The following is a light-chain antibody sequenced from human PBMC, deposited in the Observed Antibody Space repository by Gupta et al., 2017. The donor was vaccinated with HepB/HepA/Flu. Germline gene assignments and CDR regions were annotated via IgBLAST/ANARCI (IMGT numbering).Light chain of an antibody. Sequence: SSLRQPASVSGSPGQSLTISCTGTTNDVGKYMLVSWFQQHPDKPPKLLIFEVLKGAPEVSSGFSASKSGNPATLTIYTRQQADEADYFCSTCVGNKNVIFGGGTKLTVL. V-gene: IGLV2-23*02. CDR3: STCVGNKNVI. J-gene: IGLJ2*01. CDR1: TNDVGKYML. CDR2: EVL.